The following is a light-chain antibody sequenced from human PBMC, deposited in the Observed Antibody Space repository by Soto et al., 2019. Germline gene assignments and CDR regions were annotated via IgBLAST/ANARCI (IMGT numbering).Light chain of an antibody. CDR1: ENVRTF. V-gene: IGKV3-11*01. CDR3: QQHSHWPPWT. J-gene: IGKJ1*01. CDR2: GAS. Sequence: VLTQSPATLSLSPGERATLSCRASENVRTFVDWYQQKPGQAPRLLIYGASNRATDIPARFRGSGSGTYFSLTISNLEPEDFAVYYCQQHSHWPPWTCGQGTRVDIQ.